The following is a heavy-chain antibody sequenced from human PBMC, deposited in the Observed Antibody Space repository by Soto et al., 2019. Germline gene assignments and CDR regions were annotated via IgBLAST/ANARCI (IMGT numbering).Heavy chain of an antibody. D-gene: IGHD2-21*01. J-gene: IGHJ4*02. Sequence: QVQLVESGGGVVQPGMSLRLSCAASGFTFSSHSIQWVRQAPGKGLEWVAVISYDGNIKYYADSVRGRFTISRNNSKHTPYLQVNFLCPEDAGVYSCAIEWSTSGDLDYWGQGTLVIVSS. V-gene: IGHV3-30-3*01. CDR1: GFTFSSHS. CDR3: AIEWSTSGDLDY. CDR2: ISYDGNIK.